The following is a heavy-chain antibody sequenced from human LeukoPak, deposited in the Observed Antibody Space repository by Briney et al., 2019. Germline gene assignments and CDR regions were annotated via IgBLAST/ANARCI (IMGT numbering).Heavy chain of an antibody. CDR3: ARVQYQLLFEGNWFDP. Sequence: GSSVKVSCKASGCTFSSYAISWVRQAPGQGLEWMGGIIPIFGTANYAQKFQGRVTITTDESTSTAYMDLNSLISDDTAVYYCARVQYQLLFEGNWFDPWGQGTLVTVSS. V-gene: IGHV1-69*05. J-gene: IGHJ5*02. CDR1: GCTFSSYA. CDR2: IIPIFGTA. D-gene: IGHD2-2*01.